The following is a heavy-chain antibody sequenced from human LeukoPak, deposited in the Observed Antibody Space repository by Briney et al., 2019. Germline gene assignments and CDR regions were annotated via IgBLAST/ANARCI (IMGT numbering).Heavy chain of an antibody. CDR2: IRYDGIYK. Sequence: GGSLRLSCAASGFTFNNNGMHWVRQAPGKGLEWVAFIRYDGIYKYYADSVKGRFTISRDNAKNSLYLQMNSLRAEDTAVYYCARDRRRYYGSGSYGLDYWGQGTLVTVSS. CDR1: GFTFNNNG. V-gene: IGHV3-30*02. D-gene: IGHD3-10*01. J-gene: IGHJ4*02. CDR3: ARDRRRYYGSGSYGLDY.